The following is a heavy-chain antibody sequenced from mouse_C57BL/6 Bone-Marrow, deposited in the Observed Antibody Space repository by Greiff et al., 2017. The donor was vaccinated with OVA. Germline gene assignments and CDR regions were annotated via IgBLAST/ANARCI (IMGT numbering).Heavy chain of an antibody. J-gene: IGHJ4*01. CDR1: GYTFTSYW. V-gene: IGHV1-55*01. CDR2: IYPGSGST. CDR3: AMYDGYYFNYAMDY. D-gene: IGHD2-3*01. Sequence: QVQLQQSGAELVKPGASVKMSCKASGYTFTSYWITWVKQRPGQGLEWIGDIYPGSGSTNYNEKFKSKATLTVDTSSSTAYMQLSSLTSEDSAVYCCAMYDGYYFNYAMDYWGQGTTVTVSS.